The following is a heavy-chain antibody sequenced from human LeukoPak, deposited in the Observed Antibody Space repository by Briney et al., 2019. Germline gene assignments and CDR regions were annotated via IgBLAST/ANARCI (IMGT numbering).Heavy chain of an antibody. V-gene: IGHV4-59*08. D-gene: IGHD6-19*01. CDR1: GGSISSYY. CDR2: IYYSGST. J-gene: IGHJ4*02. CDR3: ARRKRGSGGPFDY. Sequence: SETLSLTCTVSGGSISSYYWSWIRQPPGKGLEWIGYIYYSGSTNYSPSLKSRVTISVDTSKNQFSLKLSSVTAADTAIYFCARRKRGSGGPFDYWGQGTLVTVSS.